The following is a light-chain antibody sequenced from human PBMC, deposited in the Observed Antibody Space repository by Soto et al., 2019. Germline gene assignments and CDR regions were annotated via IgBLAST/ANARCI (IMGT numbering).Light chain of an antibody. CDR2: DAS. CDR3: QQYGRSPIT. Sequence: ILMPQSPATLSVAPGEGATLSCRASHRVNTYLAWYQQRPGQAPRLLIYDASTRATGIPARFSGSGSGTDFTLTITRLEPEDFAVYYCQQYGRSPITFGQGTRLEIK. J-gene: IGKJ5*01. V-gene: IGKV3-15*01. CDR1: HRVNTY.